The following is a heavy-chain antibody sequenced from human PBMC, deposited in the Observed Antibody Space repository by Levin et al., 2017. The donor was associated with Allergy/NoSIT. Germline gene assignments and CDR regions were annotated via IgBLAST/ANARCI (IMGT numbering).Heavy chain of an antibody. D-gene: IGHD1-1*01. V-gene: IGHV3-30*04. CDR3: AKGMRYVETDYYYAWEV. CDR2: ISYDGSDK. Sequence: SCAASGFTFNSYAMHWVRQAPGQGLEWVAVISYDGSDKYYADSVKGRFTISRDNSKNTLSVQMNSLRPEDTSVYFCAKGMRYVETDYYYAWEVWGQGTTVTVS. J-gene: IGHJ6*02. CDR1: GFTFNSYA.